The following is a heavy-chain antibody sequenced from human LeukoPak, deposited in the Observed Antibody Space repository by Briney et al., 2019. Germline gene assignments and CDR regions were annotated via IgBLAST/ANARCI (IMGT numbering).Heavy chain of an antibody. J-gene: IGHJ4*02. CDR1: GFSFGDYP. V-gene: IGHV3-49*04. D-gene: IGHD6-19*01. Sequence: GRSLRLSCTGSGFSFGDYPMSWVRQAPGKGLEWLGFITSKGYGEAVEYAASVRGRFTISRDDSNSIAYLQLNNLQTDDTAVYYCLRALAATVGQWYFDYSGQGTLVTVSS. CDR3: LRALAATVGQWYFDY. CDR2: ITSKGYGEAV.